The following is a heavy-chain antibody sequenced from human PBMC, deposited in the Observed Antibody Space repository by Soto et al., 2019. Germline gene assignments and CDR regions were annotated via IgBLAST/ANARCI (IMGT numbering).Heavy chain of an antibody. D-gene: IGHD6-13*01. Sequence: EVQLLESGGGLVQPGGSLRLSCAASGFTFSSYAMRWVRQAPGKGLEWVSAVSGSGGSTYYADSVKGRFTISRDNSKNTLYLQTNSLRAEDTAGYCCARRGPGTYVEYWGQGTLVTVSS. CDR3: ARRGPGTYVEY. V-gene: IGHV3-23*01. CDR1: GFTFSSYA. J-gene: IGHJ4*02. CDR2: VSGSGGST.